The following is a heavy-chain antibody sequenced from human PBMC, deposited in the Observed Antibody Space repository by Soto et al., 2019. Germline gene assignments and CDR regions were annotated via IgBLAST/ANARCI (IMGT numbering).Heavy chain of an antibody. Sequence: ASVKVSCKASVYTFTSYYIHWVRQAPGQGLEWMGIINPSGGSTSYAQKFQERVTITRDMSTSTAYMEMSSLRSEDTAVYYCAALEVGYLFMDVWGQGTTVTVSS. V-gene: IGHV1-46*01. J-gene: IGHJ6*01. CDR2: INPSGGST. CDR3: AALEVGYLFMDV. D-gene: IGHD6-25*01. CDR1: VYTFTSYY.